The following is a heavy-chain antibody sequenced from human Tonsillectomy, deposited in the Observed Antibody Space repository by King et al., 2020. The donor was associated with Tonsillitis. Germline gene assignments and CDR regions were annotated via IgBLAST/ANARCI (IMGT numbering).Heavy chain of an antibody. D-gene: IGHD3-3*01. CDR2: IFTSGST. CDR3: ARLTYDFSFGYFDS. Sequence: QLQESGPGLVKPSQTLSLTCTVSGGSIISGRYYWSWIRQPAGKGLEWIGRIFTSGSTGYNPSLKSRVTLSLDMSRNQFSLNLTSVTAADTAMYYCARLTYDFSFGYFDSWGQGTLVTVSS. CDR1: GGSIISGRYY. V-gene: IGHV4-61*02. J-gene: IGHJ4*02.